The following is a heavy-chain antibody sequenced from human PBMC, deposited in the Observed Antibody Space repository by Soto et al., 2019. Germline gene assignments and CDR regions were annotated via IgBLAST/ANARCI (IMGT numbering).Heavy chain of an antibody. D-gene: IGHD2-2*03. CDR2: INHSGST. Sequence: SETLSLTCAVYGGSSSGYYWSWIRQPPGKGLEWIGEINHSGSTNYNPSLKSRVTISVDTSKNQFSLKLSSVTAADTAVYYCARGRGGYCSSTSCYKNWFDPWGQGTLVTVSS. V-gene: IGHV4-34*01. CDR1: GGSSSGYY. CDR3: ARGRGGYCSSTSCYKNWFDP. J-gene: IGHJ5*02.